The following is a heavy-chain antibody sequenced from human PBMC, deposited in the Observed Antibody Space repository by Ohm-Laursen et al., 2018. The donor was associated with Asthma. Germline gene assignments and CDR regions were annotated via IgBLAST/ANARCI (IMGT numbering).Heavy chain of an antibody. CDR2: ISSSSSYI. CDR1: GFTFSSYS. D-gene: IGHD5-12*01. CDR3: ARAINENRGYSGYENTDYGMDV. Sequence: SLRLSCAASGFTFSSYSMNWVRQAPGKGLEWVSSISSSSSYIYYADSVKGRFTISRDNAKNSLYLQMNSLRAEDTAVYYCARAINENRGYSGYENTDYGMDVWGQGTTVTVSS. J-gene: IGHJ6*02. V-gene: IGHV3-21*01.